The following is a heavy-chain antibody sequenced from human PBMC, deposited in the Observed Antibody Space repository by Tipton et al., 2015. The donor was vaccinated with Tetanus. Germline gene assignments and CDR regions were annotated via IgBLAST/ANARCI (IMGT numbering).Heavy chain of an antibody. D-gene: IGHD3-22*01. CDR2: ISSSSSYI. CDR3: ARSYYDSSGYLGY. J-gene: IGHJ4*02. V-gene: IGHV3-21*01. CDR1: GFTFSSYS. Sequence: YLRLSCAASGFTFSSYSMNWVRQAPGKGLEWVSFISSSSSYIYYADSVKGRFTISRDNAKNSLYLQMNSLRAEDTAVYYCARSYYDSSGYLGYWGQGTQVTVSS.